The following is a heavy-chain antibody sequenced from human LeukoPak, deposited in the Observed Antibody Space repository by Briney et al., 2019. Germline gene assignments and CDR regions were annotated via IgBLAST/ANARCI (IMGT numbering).Heavy chain of an antibody. Sequence: ASVKVSCKASGYTFTSYDINWVRQATGQGLEWMGWMNPNSGNTGYAQKFQGRVTMTRNTSISTAYTELSSLRSEDTAVYYCAVMITFGYTIDYWGQGTLVTVSS. CDR2: MNPNSGNT. V-gene: IGHV1-8*01. J-gene: IGHJ4*02. CDR3: AVMITFGYTIDY. CDR1: GYTFTSYD. D-gene: IGHD3-16*01.